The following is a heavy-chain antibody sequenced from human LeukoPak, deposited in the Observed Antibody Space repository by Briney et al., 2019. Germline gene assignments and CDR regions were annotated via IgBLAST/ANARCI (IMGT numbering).Heavy chain of an antibody. CDR3: ARAGRGYSYGSYDY. D-gene: IGHD5-18*01. CDR2: IIPILGIA. CDR1: GGTFGSYA. V-gene: IGHV1-69*04. J-gene: IGHJ4*02. Sequence: ASVKVSCKASGGTFGSYAISWVRQAPGQGLEWMGRIIPILGIANYAQKFQGRVTITADKSTSTAYMELSSLRSEDTAVYYCARAGRGYSYGSYDYWGQGTLVTVSS.